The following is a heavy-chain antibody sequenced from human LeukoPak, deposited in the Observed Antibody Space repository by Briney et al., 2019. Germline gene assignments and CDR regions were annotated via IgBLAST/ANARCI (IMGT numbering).Heavy chain of an antibody. CDR3: ARRDGSYPTFDY. CDR2: IHPGDSDT. Sequence: GESLQISCKGSGYSFTSYWIGWVRQMPGKGLEWMGIIHPGDSDTRYSPSFQGQVTISADNSINTAYLQWSSLKASDPAIFYCARRDGSYPTFDYWGQGTLVIVSS. V-gene: IGHV5-51*01. CDR1: GYSFTSYW. J-gene: IGHJ4*02. D-gene: IGHD1-26*01.